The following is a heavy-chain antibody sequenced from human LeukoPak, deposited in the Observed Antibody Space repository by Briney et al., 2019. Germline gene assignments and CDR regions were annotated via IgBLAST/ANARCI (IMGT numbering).Heavy chain of an antibody. D-gene: IGHD3-22*01. J-gene: IGHJ4*02. CDR3: AKWGYYYDSSAYVAPTDDS. Sequence: SETLSLTCAVYGGSFSGYYWSWIRQPPGKGREWIGEINHSGSTNYNPSLKSRVTISVDTSKNQFSLKLSSVTAADTAVYYCAKWGYYYDSSAYVAPTDDSWGQGTLVTVSS. CDR2: INHSGST. CDR1: GGSFSGYY. V-gene: IGHV4-34*01.